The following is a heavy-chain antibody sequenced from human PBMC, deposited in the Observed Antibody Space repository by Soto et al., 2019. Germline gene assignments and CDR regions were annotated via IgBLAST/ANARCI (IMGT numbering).Heavy chain of an antibody. CDR1: GITFTNAG. J-gene: IGHJ4*02. CDR3: TTDPGDYEDF. Sequence: EVQLLESGGGLVQPGGSLRLSCAASGITFTNAGMSWVRQAPGKGLEWVGRIKNRADGGTTDYAAPVRGTFTISRDDSKNTLFLQMNSLEAEDAAVYYCTTDPGDYEDFWGQGTLVTVSS. D-gene: IGHD4-17*01. V-gene: IGHV3-15*01. CDR2: IKNRADGGTT.